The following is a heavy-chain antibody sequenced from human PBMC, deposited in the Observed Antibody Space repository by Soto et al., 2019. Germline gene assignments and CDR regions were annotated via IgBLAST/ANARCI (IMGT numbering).Heavy chain of an antibody. CDR1: GGSISSYY. D-gene: IGHD3-22*01. CDR2: IYYSGST. J-gene: IGHJ3*02. V-gene: IGHV4-59*01. Sequence: QVQLQESGPGLVKPSETLSLTCTVSGGSISSYYWSWIRQPPGKGLGWIGYIYYSGSTNYNPSLKSRVTISVDTSKTQFSLKLSSVTAADTAVYYCAREPTSYYDSSGYYSGGAFDIWGQGTMVTVSS. CDR3: AREPTSYYDSSGYYSGGAFDI.